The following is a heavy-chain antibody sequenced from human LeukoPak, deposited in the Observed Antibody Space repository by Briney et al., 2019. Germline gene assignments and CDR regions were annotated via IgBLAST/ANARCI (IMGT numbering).Heavy chain of an antibody. V-gene: IGHV4-59*01. J-gene: IGHJ5*02. CDR2: IYYSGST. CDR1: GGSNSSYY. CDR3: ARDVYSSGWYRRDNWFDP. D-gene: IGHD6-19*01. Sequence: PSETLSLTCTVSGGSNSSYYWSWIRQPPGKGLEWIGYIYYSGSTNYNPSLKSRVTISVDTSKNQFSLKLSSVTAADTAVYYCARDVYSSGWYRRDNWFDPWGQGTLVTVSS.